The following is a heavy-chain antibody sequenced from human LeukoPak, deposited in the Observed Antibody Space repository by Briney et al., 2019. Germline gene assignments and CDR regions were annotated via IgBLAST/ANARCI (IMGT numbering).Heavy chain of an antibody. CDR3: ATTLLRASTYMDV. CDR1: GFTLSSYA. CDR2: ISGSGGST. V-gene: IGHV3-23*01. J-gene: IGHJ6*03. D-gene: IGHD1-1*01. Sequence: GGSLSLSCAASGFTLSSYAMSWVRQAPGTGLEWVSGISGSGGSTYYADSVKGRFTNSRDNSENTLYVQMNSLRAEDTAVYYCATTLLRASTYMDVWGKGTTVTVSS.